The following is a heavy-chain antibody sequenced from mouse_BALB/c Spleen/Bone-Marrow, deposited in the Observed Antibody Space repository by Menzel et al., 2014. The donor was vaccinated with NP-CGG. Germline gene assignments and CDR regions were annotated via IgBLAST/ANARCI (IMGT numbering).Heavy chain of an antibody. CDR2: INPYNDGT. Sequence: VQLQQSGLLLVKPGASVKMSCKASGYTFTGYVMHWVKQKPGQGLEWIGYINPYNDGTKYNEKFKGKATLTSDKSSSTAYMELSSLTSEDSAVYYCAREGGLRRGDYYTMDYWGQGTSVTVSS. D-gene: IGHD2-4*01. J-gene: IGHJ4*01. V-gene: IGHV1-14*01. CDR1: GYTFTGYV. CDR3: AREGGLRRGDYYTMDY.